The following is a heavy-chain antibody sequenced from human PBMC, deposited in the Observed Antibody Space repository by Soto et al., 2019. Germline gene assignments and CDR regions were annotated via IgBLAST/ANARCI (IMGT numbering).Heavy chain of an antibody. CDR3: ARMYSSGSGWFHP. CDR2: FYSSGSI. V-gene: IGHV4-31*03. Sequence: QIELQESGPGLVKPSQTLSLTCFVSGYFIGAGGYYWSWIRHHPGKGLEWIGSFYSSGSIIYNPSLRWRVSISGDMSTNQFSISLTSVTAADTARYYCARMYSSGSGWFHPWGQGTLVSVSS. D-gene: IGHD6-19*01. CDR1: GYFIGAGGYY. J-gene: IGHJ5*02.